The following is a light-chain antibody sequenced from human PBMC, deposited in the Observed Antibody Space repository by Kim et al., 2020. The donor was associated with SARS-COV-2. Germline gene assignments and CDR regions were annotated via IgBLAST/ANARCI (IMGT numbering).Light chain of an antibody. CDR2: AAS. Sequence: SFGDRVTITCRASQGVYNWVAWYQQKPGTAPNLLIFAASTLQSGVPSRFSGSGSDTEFTLTISSLQPEDSAIYYCQQGNSFLGSTFGGGTKVDIK. CDR1: QGVYNW. V-gene: IGKV1D-12*01. J-gene: IGKJ4*01. CDR3: QQGNSFLGST.